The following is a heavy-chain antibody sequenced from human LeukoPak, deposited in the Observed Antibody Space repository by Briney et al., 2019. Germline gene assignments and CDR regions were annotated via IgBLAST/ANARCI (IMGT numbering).Heavy chain of an antibody. CDR3: AREAAHSSGWYWNY. Sequence: ASETLSLTCTVSGGSISSYYWSWIRQPPGKGLEWIGEINHSGSTDYNPSLKSRVTISVDTSKNQFSLKLSSVTAADTAVYYCAREAAHSSGWYWNYWGQGTLVTVSS. CDR2: INHSGST. J-gene: IGHJ4*02. V-gene: IGHV4-34*01. CDR1: GGSISSYY. D-gene: IGHD6-19*01.